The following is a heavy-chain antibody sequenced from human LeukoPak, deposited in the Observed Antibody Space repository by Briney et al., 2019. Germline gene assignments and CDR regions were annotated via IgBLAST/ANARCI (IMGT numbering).Heavy chain of an antibody. V-gene: IGHV4-38-2*02. J-gene: IGHJ4*02. CDR2: IYHSGNT. Sequence: SETLSLTCTVSVYSISTSYYWGWIRQPPGKGLEWIGSIYHSGNTHYNPSLKSRVTISVDTSKNQFSLKLNSVTAADTAVYYCARAGYGDSDFDYWGQGTLVTVSS. CDR1: VYSISTSYY. D-gene: IGHD4-17*01. CDR3: ARAGYGDSDFDY.